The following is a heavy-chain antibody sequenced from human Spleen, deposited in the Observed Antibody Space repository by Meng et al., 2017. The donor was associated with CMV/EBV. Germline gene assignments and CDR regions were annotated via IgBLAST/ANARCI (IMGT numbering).Heavy chain of an antibody. V-gene: IGHV3-23*01. CDR3: AKDGELVLAAMAFDY. Sequence: GESLKISCAASGFTFSSYDMSWVRLAPGKGLEWVSGISGSGGTPYYADSVKGRFTISRDNSKNTVYLQMNSLSAEDTAVYYCAKDGELVLAAMAFDYWGQGTLVTVSS. CDR2: ISGSGGTP. J-gene: IGHJ4*02. CDR1: GFTFSSYD. D-gene: IGHD2-2*01.